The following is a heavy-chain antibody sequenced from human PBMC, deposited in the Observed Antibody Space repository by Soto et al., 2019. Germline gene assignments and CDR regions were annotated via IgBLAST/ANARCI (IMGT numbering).Heavy chain of an antibody. CDR2: IIPVFQRP. D-gene: IGHD1-26*01. V-gene: IGHV1-69*01. J-gene: IGHJ4*02. CDR3: ARDWSSGGYWGHLDY. Sequence: QMQLVQSGTEVKKPGSSVRVSCKASGGTFSGNAITWVRQAPGQGLEWMGGIIPVFQRPKYAQKFQDRLTITADASTTTAYMELSSLRPEDTALYYCARDWSSGGYWGHLDYWGQGTLVAVSS. CDR1: GGTFSGNA.